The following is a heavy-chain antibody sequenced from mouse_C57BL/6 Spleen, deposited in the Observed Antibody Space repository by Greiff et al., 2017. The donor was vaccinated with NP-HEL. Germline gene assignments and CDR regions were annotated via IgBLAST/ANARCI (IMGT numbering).Heavy chain of an antibody. CDR3: ARIGAYYAMDY. CDR1: GFTFSDYG. Sequence: EVKLMESGGGLVKPGGSLKLSCAASGFTFSDYGMHWVRQAPEKGLEWVAYISSGSSTIYYADTVKGRFTISRDNAKNTLFLQMTSLRSEDTAMYYCARIGAYYAMDYWGQGTSVTVSS. D-gene: IGHD3-1*01. V-gene: IGHV5-17*01. J-gene: IGHJ4*01. CDR2: ISSGSSTI.